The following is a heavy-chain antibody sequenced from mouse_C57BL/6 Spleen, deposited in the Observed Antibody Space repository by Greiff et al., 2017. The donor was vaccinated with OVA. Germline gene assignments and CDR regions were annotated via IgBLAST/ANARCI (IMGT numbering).Heavy chain of an antibody. CDR1: GYTFTDYN. Sequence: VQLQQSGPELVKPGASVKMSCKASGYTFTDYNMHWVKQSHGKSLEWIGYINPNNGGTSYNQKFKGKATLTVNKSSSTAYMELRSLTSEDSAVYDCAREGGGPYFDDWGQGTTLTVSS. CDR2: INPNNGGT. J-gene: IGHJ2*01. D-gene: IGHD1-1*02. CDR3: AREGGGPYFDD. V-gene: IGHV1-22*01.